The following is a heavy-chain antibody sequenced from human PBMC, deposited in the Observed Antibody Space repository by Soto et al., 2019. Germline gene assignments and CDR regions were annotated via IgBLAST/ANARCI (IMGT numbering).Heavy chain of an antibody. CDR3: ARGGVKGTTSRGQVYN. D-gene: IGHD1-7*01. CDR2: ISSSSDYT. Sequence: QVQVVESGGGLVKPGGSLRLSCAASGFTFSDYYMSWIRQAPGKGLEWVSFISSSSDYTKYADSVKGRFTISRDNAKNSLYLQLNSLRAEDTAVYYCARGGVKGTTSRGQVYNWGQGTLFTVSS. V-gene: IGHV3-11*06. J-gene: IGHJ4*02. CDR1: GFTFSDYY.